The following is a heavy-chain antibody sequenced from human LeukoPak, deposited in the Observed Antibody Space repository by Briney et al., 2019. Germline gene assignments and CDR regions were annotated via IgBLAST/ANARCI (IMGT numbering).Heavy chain of an antibody. V-gene: IGHV1-69*01. CDR3: ARVGYCSGGSCYSPIYYYMDV. CDR1: GGTFSSYA. Sequence: SVKFSCKASGGTFSSYAISWVRQAPGQGLEWMGGIIPIFGTANYAQKFQGRVTITADESTSTAYMELSSLRSEDTAVYYCARVGYCSGGSCYSPIYYYMDVWGKGTTVTVSS. J-gene: IGHJ6*03. CDR2: IIPIFGTA. D-gene: IGHD2-15*01.